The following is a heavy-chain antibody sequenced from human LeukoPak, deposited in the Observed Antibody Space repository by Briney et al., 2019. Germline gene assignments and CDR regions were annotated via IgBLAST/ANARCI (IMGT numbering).Heavy chain of an antibody. J-gene: IGHJ5*02. CDR1: GFTFSSYS. CDR3: AKEFSRDGYNP. CDR2: IKQDGSEK. V-gene: IGHV3-7*03. Sequence: GGSLRLSCATSGFTFSSYSMNWVRQAPGKGLEWVANIKQDGSEKYYVDSVKGRFTISGDNAKNSLYLQMNSLRAEDTAVYYCAKEFSRDGYNPWGQGTLVTVSS. D-gene: IGHD5-24*01.